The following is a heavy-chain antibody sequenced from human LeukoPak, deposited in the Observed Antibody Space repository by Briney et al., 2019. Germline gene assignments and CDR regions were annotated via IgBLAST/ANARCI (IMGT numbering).Heavy chain of an antibody. CDR3: ATSSVWGGAFNI. Sequence: PGGSLRLSCAASGFTFSIYWMYWVRQAPGKGLMWVSRCDSDGSRTTYVDSVKGRFTVSRDNAKSTLYLQMSSLRAEDTAVYYCATSSVWGGAFNIWGQGTMVTVSS. CDR1: GFTFSIYW. J-gene: IGHJ3*02. CDR2: CDSDGSRT. D-gene: IGHD3-16*01. V-gene: IGHV3-74*01.